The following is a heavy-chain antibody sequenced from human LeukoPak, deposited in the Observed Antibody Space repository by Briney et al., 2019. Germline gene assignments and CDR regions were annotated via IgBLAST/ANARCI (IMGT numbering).Heavy chain of an antibody. CDR2: ISSSSSYI. CDR3: ARAPTVLVGYCSSSSCQADY. D-gene: IGHD2-2*01. V-gene: IGHV3-21*01. Sequence: GGSLRLSCAASGFTFSSYSMNWVRQAPGKGLEWVSSISSSSSYIYYADSVKGRFTISRDNAKNSLYLQMNSLRVEDTAVYYCARAPTVLVGYCSSSSCQADYWGQGTLVTVSS. J-gene: IGHJ4*02. CDR1: GFTFSSYS.